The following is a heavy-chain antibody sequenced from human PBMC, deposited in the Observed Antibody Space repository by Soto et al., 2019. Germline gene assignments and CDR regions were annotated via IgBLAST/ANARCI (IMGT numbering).Heavy chain of an antibody. J-gene: IGHJ5*02. D-gene: IGHD4-17*01. Sequence: PGGSLRLSCAASGFTFSSYSMNWVRQAPGKGLEWVSSISSSSSYIYYADSVKGRFTISRDNAKNSLYLQMNSLRAEDTAVYYCARDKNYGGTPGWSGNWFDPWGQGTLVTVSS. V-gene: IGHV3-21*01. CDR1: GFTFSSYS. CDR2: ISSSSSYI. CDR3: ARDKNYGGTPGWSGNWFDP.